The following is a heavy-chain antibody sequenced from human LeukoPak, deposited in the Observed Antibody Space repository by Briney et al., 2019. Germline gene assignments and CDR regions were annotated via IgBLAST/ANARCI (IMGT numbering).Heavy chain of an antibody. J-gene: IGHJ4*02. CDR1: GYTFTGYY. D-gene: IGHD6-6*01. CDR2: INPNTGGT. CDR3: ASYPRYSSSPPFDY. V-gene: IGHV1-2*02. Sequence: ASVKVSCKASGYTFTGYYMRWVRQAPGQGFEWMGWINPNTGGTNYAQNFQGGVTMTRDTSISTAYMELSGLRSDDTAVYYCASYPRYSSSPPFDYWGQGTLVTVSS.